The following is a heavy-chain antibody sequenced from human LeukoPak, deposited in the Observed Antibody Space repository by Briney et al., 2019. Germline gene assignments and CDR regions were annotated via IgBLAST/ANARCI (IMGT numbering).Heavy chain of an antibody. CDR2: IIPIFGTA. Sequence: SVKVSCKASGGTFSSYAISWVRQAPGQGLEWMGGIIPIFGTANYAQKFQGRVTITADESTSTAYMELSSLRSEDTAVYYCARDMVVSGSLTGAFDIWGQGTMVTVSS. CDR3: ARDMVVSGSLTGAFDI. V-gene: IGHV1-69*13. D-gene: IGHD1-26*01. CDR1: GGTFSSYA. J-gene: IGHJ3*02.